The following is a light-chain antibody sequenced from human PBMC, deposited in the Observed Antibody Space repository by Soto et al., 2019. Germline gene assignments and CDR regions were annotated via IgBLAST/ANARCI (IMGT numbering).Light chain of an antibody. CDR1: SSNIGSNT. J-gene: IGLJ1*01. Sequence: QAVLTQPPSASGTPGQRVTISCSGSSSNIGSNTVNWYQQLPGTAPKLLIYNNNQRPSGVPDRFSGSKSGTSDSLAISGLQSEDEADYYCAAWDDSLNGLVFGTGTKVTV. V-gene: IGLV1-44*01. CDR2: NNN. CDR3: AAWDDSLNGLV.